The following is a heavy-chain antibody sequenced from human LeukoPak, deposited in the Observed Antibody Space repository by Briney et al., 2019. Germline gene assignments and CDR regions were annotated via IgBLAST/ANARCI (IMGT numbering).Heavy chain of an antibody. D-gene: IGHD3-16*01. Sequence: SQTLSLTCAVSGGSISSGDHSWSWIRQPPGKGLEWIGYIYHSGITYYNPSLKSRVTISVDRSKNQFSLKLRSVTAADTAVYYCARGLAGGDPFDYWGQGTLVTVSS. CDR3: ARGLAGGDPFDY. CDR1: GGSISSGDHS. CDR2: IYHSGIT. V-gene: IGHV4-30-2*01. J-gene: IGHJ4*02.